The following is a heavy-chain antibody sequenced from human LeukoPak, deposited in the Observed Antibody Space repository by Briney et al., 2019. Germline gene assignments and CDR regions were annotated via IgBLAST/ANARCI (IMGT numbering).Heavy chain of an antibody. V-gene: IGHV3-23*01. CDR3: ANPRRAVAGYFDY. CDR1: GFTFSSYS. J-gene: IGHJ4*02. CDR2: ISGSGGST. Sequence: PGGSLRLSCAASGFTFSSYSMNWVRQAPGKGLEWVSAISGSGGSTYYADSVKGRFTISRDNSKNTLYLQMNSLRAEDTAVYYCANPRRAVAGYFDYWGQGTLVTVSS. D-gene: IGHD6-19*01.